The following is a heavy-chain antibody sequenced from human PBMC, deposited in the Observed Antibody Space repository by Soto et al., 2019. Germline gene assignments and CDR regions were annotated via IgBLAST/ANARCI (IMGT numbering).Heavy chain of an antibody. CDR3: ARDLRQGASGATVYGMDV. V-gene: IGHV3-30*03. CDR1: GFIFSNNG. CDR2: VSHDGRKT. Sequence: QVQLVESGGGEVQPGTSLRLSCIASGFIFSNNGMHWVRQAPGKGLEWVALVSHDGRKTFYADSVKGRLTIYTDNSKNTVYLHMNNLRPEDTAVYRCARDLRQGASGATVYGMDVWGQGTTVTVSS. D-gene: IGHD7-27*01. J-gene: IGHJ6*02.